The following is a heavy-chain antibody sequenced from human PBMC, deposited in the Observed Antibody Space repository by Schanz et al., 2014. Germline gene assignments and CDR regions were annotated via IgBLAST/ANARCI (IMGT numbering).Heavy chain of an antibody. CDR1: GFDFNSYS. CDR3: ASGVHVSSLQKGLQF. CDR2: IATSSSTR. D-gene: IGHD3-10*01. J-gene: IGHJ1*01. V-gene: IGHV3-48*01. Sequence: EVRLVESGGGLVQPGGSLRLSCEASGFDFNSYSMNWVRQVPGKGLEWLSYIATSSSTRHYADSVKGRVTISRDNAKNSVSLQMRRRRVEDTAVYYCASGVHVSSLQKGLQFWGRGTLVIVSS.